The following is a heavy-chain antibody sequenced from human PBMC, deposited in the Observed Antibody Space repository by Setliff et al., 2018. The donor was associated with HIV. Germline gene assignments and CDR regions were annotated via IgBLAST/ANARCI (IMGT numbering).Heavy chain of an antibody. CDR1: NDSISSGGYY. V-gene: IGHV4-31*03. J-gene: IGHJ4*02. CDR2: IYYSGST. D-gene: IGHD2-2*02. CDR3: ARGYHLLNPDY. Sequence: SETLSLTCTVSNDSISSGGYYWSWIRQHPGKGLEWVGYIYYSGSTYYNPSLKSRVAISVDTSKNQFSLKLSSVTAADTAVYYCARGYHLLNPDYWGQGTLVTVSS.